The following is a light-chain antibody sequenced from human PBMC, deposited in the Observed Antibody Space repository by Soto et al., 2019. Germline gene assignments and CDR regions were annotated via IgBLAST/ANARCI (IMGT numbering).Light chain of an antibody. CDR1: QSVSSN. V-gene: IGKV3-15*01. CDR2: DAS. J-gene: IGKJ1*01. Sequence: EIAMTQSPATLSVSPGERATLSCRASQSVSSNLAWYQQKPGQAPRLLIYDASTRATGIPARFSGSGSGTEFTLTISSLQSEDFAVYYCQQYNNWPPGRTFGQGTKVEIK. CDR3: QQYNNWPPGRT.